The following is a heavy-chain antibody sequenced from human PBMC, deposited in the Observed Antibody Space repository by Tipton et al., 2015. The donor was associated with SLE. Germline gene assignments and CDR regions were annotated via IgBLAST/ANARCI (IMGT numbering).Heavy chain of an antibody. D-gene: IGHD1-14*01. CDR1: GFTFSSYW. CDR2: INSGGSIT. CDR3: ARDRNSLIFDL. J-gene: IGHJ4*02. V-gene: IGHV3-74*01. Sequence: GALRLSCAASGFTFSSYWMHWVRQVPGKGLVWVSRINSGGSITSYADSVEGRFTISRDNAKNTVYLQMNSLRAEDTAVYYCARDRNSLIFDLWGQGTLVTVSA.